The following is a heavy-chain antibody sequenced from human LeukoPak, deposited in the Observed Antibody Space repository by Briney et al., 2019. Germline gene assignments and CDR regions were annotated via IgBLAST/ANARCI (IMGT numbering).Heavy chain of an antibody. Sequence: GRSLRLSCAASGFTFSSYAMHWVRQAPGKGLEWVAVISYDGSNKYYADSVKGRFTIYRDNSKNTLYLQMNSLRAEDTAVYYCARVDCSGGSCYLRPFDYWGQGTLVTVSS. D-gene: IGHD2-15*01. CDR1: GFTFSSYA. CDR2: ISYDGSNK. CDR3: ARVDCSGGSCYLRPFDY. J-gene: IGHJ4*02. V-gene: IGHV3-30-3*01.